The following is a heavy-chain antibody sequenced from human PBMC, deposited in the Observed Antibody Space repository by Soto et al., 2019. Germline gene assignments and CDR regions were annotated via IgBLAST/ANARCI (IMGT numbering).Heavy chain of an antibody. V-gene: IGHV3-48*02. CDR2: FGTSRKYI. J-gene: IGHJ3*02. Sequence: GGSLRLSCVASGYPFSGYSMNWVRQAPGKGLEWVSYFGTSRKYIFYADSVRGRFTISRDDARNSLYLQLNSLRDEDTAVYYCVRDRYWALDIWGQGIMVTVSS. D-gene: IGHD1-26*01. CDR3: VRDRYWALDI. CDR1: GYPFSGYS.